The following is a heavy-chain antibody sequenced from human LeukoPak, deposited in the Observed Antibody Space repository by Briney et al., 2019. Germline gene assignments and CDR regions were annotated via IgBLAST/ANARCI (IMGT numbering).Heavy chain of an antibody. Sequence: GGSLRLSCAASGFIVSENYMSWVRQAPGKGLEWVSTVYSGGLTFYADPVKGRFTISRDNSKNTLYLQMSSLRAEDTVVYYCVRDRWPGLGDFWGQGTTVTVSS. CDR1: GFIVSENY. V-gene: IGHV3-66*01. CDR3: VRDRWPGLGDF. J-gene: IGHJ6*02. D-gene: IGHD6-19*01. CDR2: VYSGGLT.